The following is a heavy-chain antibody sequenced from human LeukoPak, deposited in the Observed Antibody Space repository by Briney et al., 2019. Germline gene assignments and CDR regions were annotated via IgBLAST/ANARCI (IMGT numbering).Heavy chain of an antibody. D-gene: IGHD7-27*01. CDR1: GASVTDYY. CDR3: TRGHWGLQS. V-gene: IGHV4-59*02. J-gene: IGHJ5*02. CDR2: IHHSRNS. Sequence: SETLSLTCTVSGASVTDYYRSWIRQSPGKGLEWISYIHHSRNSDYNPSLRSRVTTSLDTSKNQFSLNLISVTAADTAVYYCTRGHWGLQSWSQGTLVTVSS.